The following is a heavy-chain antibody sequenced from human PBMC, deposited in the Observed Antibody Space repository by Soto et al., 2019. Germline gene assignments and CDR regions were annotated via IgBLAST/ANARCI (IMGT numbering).Heavy chain of an antibody. D-gene: IGHD3-10*01. CDR3: ARVPRYYYGSGRPNWFDH. Sequence: XSVKVSCKASVYTFTSYGISWVRQAPGQGLEWMGWISAYNGNTNYAQKLQGRVTMTTDTSTSTAYMELRSLRSDDTAVYYCARVPRYYYGSGRPNWFDHWGQGTLVTVSS. CDR1: VYTFTSYG. V-gene: IGHV1-18*04. CDR2: ISAYNGNT. J-gene: IGHJ5*02.